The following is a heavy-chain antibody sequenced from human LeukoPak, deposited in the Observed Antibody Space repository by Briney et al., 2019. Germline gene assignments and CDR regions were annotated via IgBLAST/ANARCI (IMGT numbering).Heavy chain of an antibody. CDR2: INHSGST. CDR3: ARGGGLEFDY. D-gene: IGHD3-16*01. J-gene: IGHJ4*02. V-gene: IGHV4-34*01. Sequence: SETLSLTCAVYGGSFSGYYWSWIRQPPGKGLEWIGEINHSGSTNYNPSLKSRVTISVDTSKNQFSLKLRSVTAGDTAVYYCARGGGLEFDYWGQGTLVTVSS. CDR1: GGSFSGYY.